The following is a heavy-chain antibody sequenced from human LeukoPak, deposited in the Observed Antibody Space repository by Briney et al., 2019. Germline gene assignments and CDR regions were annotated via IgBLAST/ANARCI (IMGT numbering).Heavy chain of an antibody. V-gene: IGHV1-8*01. CDR3: ARAELRYFDWPPGDY. CDR2: MNPNSGNT. Sequence: GASVKVSFKASGYTFTDYDINWVRQATGQGLEWMGWMNPNSGNTGYTQKFQGRVTMTRNTSISTAYMELSSLRSEDTAVYYCARAELRYFDWPPGDYWGQGTLVTVSS. J-gene: IGHJ4*02. D-gene: IGHD3-9*01. CDR1: GYTFTDYD.